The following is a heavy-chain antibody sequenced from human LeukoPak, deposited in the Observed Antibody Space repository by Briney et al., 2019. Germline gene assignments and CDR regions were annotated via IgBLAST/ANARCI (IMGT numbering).Heavy chain of an antibody. D-gene: IGHD5-18*01. J-gene: IGHJ3*02. CDR1: GYTFTSYD. Sequence: GASVKVSCKASGYTFTSYDINWVRQAPGQGLEWMGIINPSGGSTSYAQKFQGRVTMTRDTSTSTVYMELSSLRSEDTAVYYCARDRVQLWPPAGAFDIWGQGTMVTVSS. CDR3: ARDRVQLWPPAGAFDI. V-gene: IGHV1-46*01. CDR2: INPSGGST.